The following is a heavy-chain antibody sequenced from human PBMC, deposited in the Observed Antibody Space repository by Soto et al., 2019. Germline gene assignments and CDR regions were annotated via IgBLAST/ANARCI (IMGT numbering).Heavy chain of an antibody. J-gene: IGHJ4*02. Sequence: PVGSLRLSCAASGFTFSDAWMSWVRQAPGKGLEWVSGVSGTGGSAYYADSVKGRFTISRDKSTNTLYLHMNSLRAEDTAVYYCARGSAYSDYDLEYWGQGTLVTVSS. CDR1: GFTFSDAW. CDR3: ARGSAYSDYDLEY. V-gene: IGHV3-23*01. CDR2: VSGTGGSA. D-gene: IGHD4-17*01.